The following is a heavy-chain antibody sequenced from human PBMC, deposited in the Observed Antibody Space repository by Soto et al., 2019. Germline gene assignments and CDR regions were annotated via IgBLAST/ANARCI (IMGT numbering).Heavy chain of an antibody. CDR2: MNPKSGKT. Sequence: ASVKFSSKTSGYTFINYDINWVRQAPGKGLEWMGLMNPKSGKTGYAQKFQGRVSMTRDTSTSTAYMELNSLRSEDTATYYCSRTPGDYWGQGTLVTVSS. D-gene: IGHD2-15*01. CDR1: GYTFINYD. V-gene: IGHV1-8*01. CDR3: SRTPGDY. J-gene: IGHJ4*02.